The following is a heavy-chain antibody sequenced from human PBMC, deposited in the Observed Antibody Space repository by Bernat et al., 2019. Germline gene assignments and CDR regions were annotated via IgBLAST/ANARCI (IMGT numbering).Heavy chain of an antibody. CDR3: AKDGAARPWPRFDY. J-gene: IGHJ4*02. CDR1: GFIFSSNA. CDR2: ISHDGST. V-gene: IGHV3-23*01. Sequence: EVQLLESGGGLVQPGGSLRLSCAASGFIFSSNAMSWVRQASEKGLEWVSTISHDGSTYYADSVQGRFTISKDNSKNTLYLQMDSLRAEDTAVYYCAKDGAARPWPRFDYWGEGTLITVSS. D-gene: IGHD6-6*01.